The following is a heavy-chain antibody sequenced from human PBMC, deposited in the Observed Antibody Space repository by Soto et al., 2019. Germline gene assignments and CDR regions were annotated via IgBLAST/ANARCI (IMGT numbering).Heavy chain of an antibody. V-gene: IGHV3-21*01. J-gene: IGHJ6*02. CDR3: ATDVGGTGYGMDV. Sequence: GGSLRRSCAASGFTFRSYTMNWVRQPPGKGLEWVSSISFTSTYIYYADSLNGRFTISRDNAKNSLYLQMNSLRAEDTAVYYCATDVGGTGYGMDVWGQGTTVTVSS. CDR2: ISFTSTYI. D-gene: IGHD3-9*01. CDR1: GFTFRSYT.